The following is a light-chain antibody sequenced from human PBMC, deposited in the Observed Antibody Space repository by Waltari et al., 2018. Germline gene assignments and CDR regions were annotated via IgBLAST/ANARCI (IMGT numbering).Light chain of an antibody. Sequence: DNQMTQSPSSVSASVGDRVTISCRASQYICTWLAWYQQRPGKAPKLLIYGASVLQSGVPSRFSGSASGTDFTLTISSLQPEDFATYYCQQANSFPTFGPATKVDVK. V-gene: IGKV1-12*01. CDR2: GAS. J-gene: IGKJ3*01. CDR3: QQANSFPT. CDR1: QYICTW.